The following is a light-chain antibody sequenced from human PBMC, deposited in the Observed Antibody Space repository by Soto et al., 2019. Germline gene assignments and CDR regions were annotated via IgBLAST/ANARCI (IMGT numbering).Light chain of an antibody. CDR3: ISYTDRQSYL. CDR1: GSDIGSYNH. Sequence: QSVLTRPASVSGSPGQSSTISFSGTGSDIGSYNHVAWYQQFPGKSPKLMIYAVSDRPSGVSDRFSGSKSGITASLTISGLQTEDEADYYCISYTDRQSYLFGTGTKVTVL. V-gene: IGLV2-14*03. CDR2: AVS. J-gene: IGLJ1*01.